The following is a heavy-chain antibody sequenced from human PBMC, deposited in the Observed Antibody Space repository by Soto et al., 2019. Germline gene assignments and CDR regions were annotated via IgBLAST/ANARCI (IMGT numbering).Heavy chain of an antibody. CDR2: IIPVYGTA. J-gene: IGHJ2*01. V-gene: IGHV1-69*06. CDR1: GGTFSSYA. CDR3: ARDWVGGSWYLAL. D-gene: IGHD3-16*01. Sequence: QVQLVQSGAEVKKPGSSVKVSCKASGGTFSSYAISWVRQAPGQGLEWMGWIIPVYGTANSAQKYQGRVTITEDKSTTTAYMDLRSLTSEDRDVYYAARDWVGGSWYLALGGRGPRVTVSS.